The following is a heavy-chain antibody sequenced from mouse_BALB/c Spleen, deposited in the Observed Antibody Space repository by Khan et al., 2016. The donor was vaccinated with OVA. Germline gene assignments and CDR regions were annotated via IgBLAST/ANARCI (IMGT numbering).Heavy chain of an antibody. CDR2: IYPGSGST. CDR1: GYTFTSYW. D-gene: IGHD2-1*01. J-gene: IGHJ3*01. V-gene: IGHV1S22*01. CDR3: TRGGYYGKSLCAY. Sequence: LQQPGSELVRPGASVKLSCKASGYTFTSYWMHWVKQRHGQGLEWIGNIYPGSGSTNYDEMFKSKGTLTVDTSSSTAYMHLSSLTSEDSAVYYCTRGGYYGKSLCAYWGRGTLVTVSA.